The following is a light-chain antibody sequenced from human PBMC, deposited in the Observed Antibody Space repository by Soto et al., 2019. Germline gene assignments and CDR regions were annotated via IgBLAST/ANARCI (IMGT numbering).Light chain of an antibody. Sequence: EIVMTQSPATLSESPGERATLSCGARQSVGSNLAWYQQKPGLAPRFLIYGASTTATGIPARFSGGGSGTEFTLTISSLQSEDFAVYYCQQYNSWLPITFGQGTRLEIK. CDR2: GAS. J-gene: IGKJ5*01. V-gene: IGKV3-15*01. CDR3: QQYNSWLPIT. CDR1: QSVGSN.